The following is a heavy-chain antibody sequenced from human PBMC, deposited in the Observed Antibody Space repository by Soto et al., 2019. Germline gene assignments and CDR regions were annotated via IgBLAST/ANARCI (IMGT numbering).Heavy chain of an antibody. D-gene: IGHD2-21*01. Sequence: GGSLRLSCAASGFTFSSYWMSWVRQAPGKGLEWVANIKQDGSEKYYVDSVKGRFTISRDNAKNSLYLQMNSLRAEDTAVYYCAFRGPPIVVGYYYYMDVWGKGTTVTVSS. CDR3: AFRGPPIVVGYYYYMDV. V-gene: IGHV3-7*01. CDR2: IKQDGSEK. CDR1: GFTFSSYW. J-gene: IGHJ6*03.